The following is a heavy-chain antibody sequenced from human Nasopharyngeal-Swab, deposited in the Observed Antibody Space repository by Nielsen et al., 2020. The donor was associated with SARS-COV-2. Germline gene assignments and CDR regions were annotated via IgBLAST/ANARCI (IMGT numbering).Heavy chain of an antibody. V-gene: IGHV5-51*01. D-gene: IGHD5-12*01. CDR3: VRPEGVATSFKYFFQYGMDV. CDR2: LYPRSSDT. CDR1: GYSFPSYW. Sequence: GESLTISCKGSGYSFPSYWIAWVRQMPGKGLELMGILYPRSSDTRYSPSFQGPVTISADKSISTAYLQWSSLKASDTAMYYCVRPEGVATSFKYFFQYGMDVWGQGTMVTVPS. J-gene: IGHJ6*02.